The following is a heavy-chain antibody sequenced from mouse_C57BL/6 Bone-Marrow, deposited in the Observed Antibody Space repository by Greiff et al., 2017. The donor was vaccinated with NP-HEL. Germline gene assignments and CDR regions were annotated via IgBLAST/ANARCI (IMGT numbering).Heavy chain of an antibody. CDR1: GFTFNTYA. CDR3: VRVSGYYDAMDY. J-gene: IGHJ4*01. CDR2: IRRKSSNYAT. D-gene: IGHD2-2*01. V-gene: IGHV10-3*01. Sequence: EVMLVESGGGLVQPKGSLKLSCAASGFTFNTYAMHWVRQAPGKGLEWVARIRRKSSNYATYYADSVKDRFTISRDDSQSMLYLQMNNLRTEDTAMYYCVRVSGYYDAMDYWGQGTSVTVSS.